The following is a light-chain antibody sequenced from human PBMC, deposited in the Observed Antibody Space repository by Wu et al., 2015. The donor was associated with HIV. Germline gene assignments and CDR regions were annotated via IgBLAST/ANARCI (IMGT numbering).Light chain of an antibody. CDR3: QQYGGSPIT. CDR2: TAS. CDR1: QSVASNY. Sequence: EIVLTQSPVTLSLSPGERATLSCRASQSVASNYLAWFQQKPGQAPRLLIHTASSRATGIPDRFSGSGSGTDFTLTISRLEPEDFAIFYCQQYGGSPITFGQGTRLEI. J-gene: IGKJ5*01. V-gene: IGKV3-20*01.